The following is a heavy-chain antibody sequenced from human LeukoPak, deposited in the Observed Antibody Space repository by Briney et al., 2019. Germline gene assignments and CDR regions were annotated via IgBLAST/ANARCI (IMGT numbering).Heavy chain of an antibody. J-gene: IGHJ4*02. Sequence: GGSLRLSCAASGFTVSSNYMSWVRQAPGKGLEWVSVIYSGGSTYYADSVKGRFTISRDNSKNTLYLQMNSLRAEDTAVYYCARGGDYVWGSYRNNWYYFDYWGQGTLVTVSS. CDR3: ARGGDYVWGSYRNNWYYFDY. V-gene: IGHV3-66*01. CDR2: IYSGGST. D-gene: IGHD3-16*02. CDR1: GFTVSSNY.